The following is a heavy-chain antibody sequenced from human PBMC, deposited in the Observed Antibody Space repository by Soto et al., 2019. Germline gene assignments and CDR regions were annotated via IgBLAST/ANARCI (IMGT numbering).Heavy chain of an antibody. CDR3: ARVLPPPYGSGCRSLYWYFAL. D-gene: IGHD6-19*01. V-gene: IGHV1-69*06. J-gene: IGHJ2*01. CDR1: GGTFNSYA. CDR2: IIPIFRST. Sequence: QVQLVQSGAEVKKPGSSVKVSCKASGGTFNSYALTWVRQAPGHGLEWMGGIIPIFRSTNYAQKFQGRVTITANRSTSTAYMELSSLRSDDTAVYYCARVLPPPYGSGCRSLYWYFALWGRGTLVTVSS.